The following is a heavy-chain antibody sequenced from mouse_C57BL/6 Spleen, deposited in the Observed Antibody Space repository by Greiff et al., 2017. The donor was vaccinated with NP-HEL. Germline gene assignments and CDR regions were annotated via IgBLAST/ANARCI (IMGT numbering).Heavy chain of an antibody. CDR2: IDPSDSAT. Sequence: QVQLQQPGAELVRPGSSVKLSCKASGYTFTSYWMHWVKQRPIQGLEWIGNIDPSDSATHYNQKFKDKATLTVDKSSSTAYMQLCSLTSEDSAVYYCARGEGAKRYFEVWGTGTTVTVSS. J-gene: IGHJ1*03. V-gene: IGHV1-52*01. CDR3: ARGEGAKRYFEV. CDR1: GYTFTSYW.